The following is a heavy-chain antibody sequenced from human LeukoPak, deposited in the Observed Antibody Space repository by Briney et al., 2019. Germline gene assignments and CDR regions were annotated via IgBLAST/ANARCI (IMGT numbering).Heavy chain of an antibody. Sequence: PGGSLRLSCAASGFTFDDYAMHWVRQAPGKGLEWVSGISWNSGSIGYADSVKGRFTISRDNAKNSLYLQMNSLRAEDTALYYCEKGSYNGNDFDVFDIGVKGKMVTV. J-gene: IGHJ3*02. CDR1: GFTFDDYA. D-gene: IGHD1-1*01. CDR2: ISWNSGSI. CDR3: EKGSYNGNDFDVFDI. V-gene: IGHV3-9*01.